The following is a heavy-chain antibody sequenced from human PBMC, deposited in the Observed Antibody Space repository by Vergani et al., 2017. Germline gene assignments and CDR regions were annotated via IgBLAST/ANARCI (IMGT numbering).Heavy chain of an antibody. V-gene: IGHV4-34*01. CDR2: INHSGST. CDR3: ARHQYVWGSYRYIHGMDV. Sequence: QVQLQQWGAGLLKPSETLSLTCAVYGGSFSGYYWSWIRQPPGKGLEWMGEINHSGSTYYNPSLKSRVTISVDTSKNQFSLKLSSVTAADTAVYYCARHQYVWGSYRYIHGMDVWGQGTTVTVSS. CDR1: GGSFSGYY. J-gene: IGHJ6*02. D-gene: IGHD3-16*02.